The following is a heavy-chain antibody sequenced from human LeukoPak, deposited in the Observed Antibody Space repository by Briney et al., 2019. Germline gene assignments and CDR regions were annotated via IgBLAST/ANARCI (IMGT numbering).Heavy chain of an antibody. CDR3: ARAYYDGTYGMDV. D-gene: IGHD3-22*01. J-gene: IGHJ6*02. Sequence: GGSLRLSCAASGFTFSDYYMSWIRQAPGKGLEWVSYISSSSSYTNYADSVKGRFTISRDNAKNSLYLQMNSLRAEDTAVYYCARAYYDGTYGMDVWGQGTTVTVSS. CDR1: GFTFSDYY. CDR2: ISSSSSYT. V-gene: IGHV3-11*05.